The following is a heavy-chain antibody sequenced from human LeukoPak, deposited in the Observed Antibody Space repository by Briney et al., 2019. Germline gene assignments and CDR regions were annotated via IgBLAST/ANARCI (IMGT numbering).Heavy chain of an antibody. CDR2: INPNSGGT. CDR3: ARDVYTSGWRYFDL. J-gene: IGHJ2*01. D-gene: IGHD6-19*01. CDR1: GYSFTGYY. Sequence: ASVKVSCKASGYSFTGYYMRWVRQAPGQGLEWMGWINPNSGGTNYAQKFQGRVTLTRDASIGTAYMEMNRLTYDDTAIYYCARDVYTSGWRYFDLWGHGTLVTVSS. V-gene: IGHV1-2*02.